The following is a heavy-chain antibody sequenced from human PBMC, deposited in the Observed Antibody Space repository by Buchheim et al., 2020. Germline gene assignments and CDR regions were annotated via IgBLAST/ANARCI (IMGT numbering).Heavy chain of an antibody. D-gene: IGHD2-2*01. V-gene: IGHV3-48*01. CDR3: ARYSSTRELYYFDY. CDR2: ISSSSSTI. Sequence: EVQLVESGGGLVQPGGSLRLSCAASGFTFSSYSMNWVRQAPGKGLEWVSYISSSSSTIYYAHSVKGRFTISRDNAKNSLYLQMNSLRAEDTAVYYCARYSSTRELYYFDYWGQGTL. CDR1: GFTFSSYS. J-gene: IGHJ4*02.